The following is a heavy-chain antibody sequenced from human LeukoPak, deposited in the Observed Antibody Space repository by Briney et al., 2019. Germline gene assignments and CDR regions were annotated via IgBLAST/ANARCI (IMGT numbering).Heavy chain of an antibody. Sequence: GRSLRLSCAASGFTFSNYAMHWVRQAPGKGLEWVAVISYDGSNKYYADSVKGRFTISRDNSKNTLYLQMNSLRAEDTAVYYCAREGDSSSFDYWGQGTLVTVSS. V-gene: IGHV3-30-3*01. CDR1: GFTFSNYA. CDR3: AREGDSSSFDY. CDR2: ISYDGSNK. J-gene: IGHJ4*02. D-gene: IGHD6-13*01.